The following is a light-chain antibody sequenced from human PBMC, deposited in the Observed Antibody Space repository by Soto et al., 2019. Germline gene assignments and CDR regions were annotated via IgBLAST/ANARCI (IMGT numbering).Light chain of an antibody. CDR3: SSYTSSITRL. Sequence: QSALTQPASVSGSPGQSITISCTGSSSDIGGYNYVSWYQQHPGKVPKLLIFDVSDRPSGISDRFSGSKSGNTASLTISGLQPEDEADYYCSSYTSSITRLFGGGTKLTVL. CDR2: DVS. J-gene: IGLJ3*02. V-gene: IGLV2-14*01. CDR1: SSDIGGYNY.